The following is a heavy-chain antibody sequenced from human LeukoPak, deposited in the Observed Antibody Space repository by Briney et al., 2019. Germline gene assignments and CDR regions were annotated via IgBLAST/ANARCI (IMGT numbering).Heavy chain of an antibody. Sequence: GGSLRLSCAASGFTFSSYAMSWVRQAPGKGLEWVSAISGSGGSTYYADSVKGRFTISRDNSKNTLYLQMNSLRAEDTAVYYCAKNVLLWFGEFTAPVDYWGRGTLVTVSS. CDR2: ISGSGGST. CDR1: GFTFSSYA. D-gene: IGHD3-10*01. V-gene: IGHV3-23*01. CDR3: AKNVLLWFGEFTAPVDY. J-gene: IGHJ4*02.